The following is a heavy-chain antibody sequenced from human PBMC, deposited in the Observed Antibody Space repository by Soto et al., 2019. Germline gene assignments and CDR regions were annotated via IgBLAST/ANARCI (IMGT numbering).Heavy chain of an antibody. CDR2: LSHSGST. CDR1: SGSISSSNW. Sequence: QVQLQESGPGLVKPSGTLSLTCAVSSGSISSSNWWSWVRQPPGKGLEWIGELSHSGSTNCNPSLKRRVTISVDQSKNQFSLKLSSVTDADTAVYYCARGDNWGQGTLVTVSS. J-gene: IGHJ4*02. CDR3: ARGDN. V-gene: IGHV4-4*02.